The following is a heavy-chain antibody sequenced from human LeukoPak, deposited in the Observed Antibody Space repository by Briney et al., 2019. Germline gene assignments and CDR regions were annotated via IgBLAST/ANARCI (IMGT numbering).Heavy chain of an antibody. CDR2: ISGSGGST. Sequence: TGGSLRLSCAASGFTFSSYAMSWVRQAPGKGLEWVSAISGSGGSTYYADSVKGRFTISRDNSKNTLYLQMNSLRAEDTAVYYCAKFEEMYPFSYYYDSSGYYLAWGQGTLVTVSS. CDR3: AKFEEMYPFSYYYDSSGYYLA. V-gene: IGHV3-23*01. D-gene: IGHD3-22*01. J-gene: IGHJ5*02. CDR1: GFTFSSYA.